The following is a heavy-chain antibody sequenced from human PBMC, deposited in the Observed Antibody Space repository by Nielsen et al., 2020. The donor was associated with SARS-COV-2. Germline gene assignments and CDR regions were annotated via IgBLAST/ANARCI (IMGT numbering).Heavy chain of an antibody. CDR3: ARHGSGYDHFNWFDP. CDR2: IYTSGST. Sequence: WIRQPPGKGLEWIGRIYTSGSTNYNPSLKSRVTISVDTSKNQFSLKLSSVTAADTAVYYCARHGSGYDHFNWFDPWGQGTLVTVSS. D-gene: IGHD5-12*01. V-gene: IGHV4-61*02. J-gene: IGHJ5*02.